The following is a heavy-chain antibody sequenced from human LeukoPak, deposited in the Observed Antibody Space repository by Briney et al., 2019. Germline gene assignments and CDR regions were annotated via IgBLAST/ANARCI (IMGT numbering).Heavy chain of an antibody. D-gene: IGHD5-12*01. CDR2: IKQDGSEK. Sequence: PGGSLRLSCAASGFTFSSYAMSWVRQAPGKGLEWVANIKQDGSEKYYVDSVKGRFTISRDNAKNSLYLQMNSLRAEDTAVYYCAKVDVAPNYYVAGGGFDYWGQGTLVTVSS. CDR3: AKVDVAPNYYVAGGGFDY. J-gene: IGHJ4*02. CDR1: GFTFSSYA. V-gene: IGHV3-7*01.